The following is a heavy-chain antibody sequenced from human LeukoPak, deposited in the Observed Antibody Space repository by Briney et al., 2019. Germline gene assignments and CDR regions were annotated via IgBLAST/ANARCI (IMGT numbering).Heavy chain of an antibody. D-gene: IGHD5-24*01. J-gene: IGHJ4*02. Sequence: GASVKVSCKASGYTFTGYYMHWVRQAPGQGLEWMGWINPNSGGTNYAQKFQGRVTMTRDTSKSQFSLKLSSVTAADTAVYCCARSRDGYNLEFDYWGQGTLVTVSS. CDR1: GYTFTGYY. V-gene: IGHV1-2*02. CDR3: ARSRDGYNLEFDY. CDR2: INPNSGGT.